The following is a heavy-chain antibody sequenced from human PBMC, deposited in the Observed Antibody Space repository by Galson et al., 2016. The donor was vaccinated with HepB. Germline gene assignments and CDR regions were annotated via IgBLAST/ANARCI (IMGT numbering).Heavy chain of an antibody. CDR2: IRSKANNYAT. J-gene: IGHJ4*02. D-gene: IGHD3-16*01. CDR3: TRRKGKMYYFDY. CDR1: GFTFSDSA. Sequence: SLRLSCAASGFTFSDSAMHWVRQASGKGLEWVGRIRSKANNYATAYAASVKGRFTISRDDSKNTAYLQMNSLKTEDTAGDYCTRRKGKMYYFDYWGQGTLVTVSS. V-gene: IGHV3-73*01.